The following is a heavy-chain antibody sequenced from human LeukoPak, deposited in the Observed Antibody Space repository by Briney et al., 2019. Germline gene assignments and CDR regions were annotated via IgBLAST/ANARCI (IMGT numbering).Heavy chain of an antibody. CDR2: MNPNSGNT. D-gene: IGHD6-13*01. Sequence: ASAKVSCKASGYTFTSYDINWVRQATGQGLEWMGWMNPNSGNTGYAQKFQGRVTMTRNTSISTAYMELSSLRSEDTAVYYCARVRIAAPNWFDPWGQGTLVTVSS. CDR1: GYTFTSYD. V-gene: IGHV1-8*01. CDR3: ARVRIAAPNWFDP. J-gene: IGHJ5*02.